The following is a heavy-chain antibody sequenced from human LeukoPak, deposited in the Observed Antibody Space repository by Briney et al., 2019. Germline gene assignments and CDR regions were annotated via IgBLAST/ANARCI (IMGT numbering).Heavy chain of an antibody. V-gene: IGHV4-39*06. CDR1: GGSISSSSYY. D-gene: IGHD4-17*01. CDR3: ARYYGQLYGYYHYMDV. J-gene: IGHJ6*03. CDR2: IYYSGST. Sequence: SETLSLTCTVSGGSISSSSYYWGWLRQPPGKGLEWIGSIYYSGSTYYNPSLKSRVTISVDTSKNQFPLKLSSVTAADTAVYYCARYYGQLYGYYHYMDVWGKGTTVTVSS.